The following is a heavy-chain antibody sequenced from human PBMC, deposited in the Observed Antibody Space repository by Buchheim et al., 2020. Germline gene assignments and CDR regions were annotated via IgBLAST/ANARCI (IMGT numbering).Heavy chain of an antibody. Sequence: QVQLVESGGGVVQPGRSLRLSCAASGFTFNRNGMHWVRQAPGKGLEWVAVVSYDGDKKYYVDSVKGRFTISRDNSTTTVYLQMNSLRAEDTAVYYCAKDVRSEAAAMDSWGQGT. D-gene: IGHD6-13*01. CDR1: GFTFNRNG. V-gene: IGHV3-30*18. J-gene: IGHJ4*02. CDR3: AKDVRSEAAAMDS. CDR2: VSYDGDKK.